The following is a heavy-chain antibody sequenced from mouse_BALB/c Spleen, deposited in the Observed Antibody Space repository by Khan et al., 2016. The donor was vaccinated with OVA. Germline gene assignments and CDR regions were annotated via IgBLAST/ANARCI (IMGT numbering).Heavy chain of an antibody. J-gene: IGHJ3*01. V-gene: IGHV1-31*01. CDR3: VRHGYTSWFAY. D-gene: IGHD1-1*01. Sequence: EVQLQQPGPELMKPGASVKISCKASGYSFTTYYIHWAKQSHGKTLEWIGYVDPFNGGSTYNQKFKGKATLTVDKSSSTAYMHLSSLTSEDSAVYYGVRHGYTSWFAYWGHGTLVTVSA. CDR2: VDPFNGGS. CDR1: GYSFTTYY.